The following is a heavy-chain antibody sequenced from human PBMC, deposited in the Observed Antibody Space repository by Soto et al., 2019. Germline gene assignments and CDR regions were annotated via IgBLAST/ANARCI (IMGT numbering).Heavy chain of an antibody. CDR2: IYHSGST. J-gene: IGHJ6*02. Sequence: SETLSLTCAVSGGSISSGGYSWSWIRQPPGKGLEWIGYIYHSGSTYYNPSLKSRVTISVDRSKNQFSLKLSSVTAADTAVYYCARHGSLGDYYYYGVDVWGQGTTVTVSS. CDR1: GGSISSGGYS. D-gene: IGHD1-26*01. CDR3: ARHGSLGDYYYYGVDV. V-gene: IGHV4-30-2*01.